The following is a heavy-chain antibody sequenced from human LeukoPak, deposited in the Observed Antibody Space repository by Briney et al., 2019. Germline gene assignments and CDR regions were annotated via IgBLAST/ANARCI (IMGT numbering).Heavy chain of an antibody. D-gene: IGHD2-15*01. CDR3: ARRVRDIVVVVAASSYWFDP. Sequence: GASVKVSFKASVYTFTVYYMHWVRHAPGQGHEWMGWINPNSGGTNYSQKFQGRVTMTRGMSIRTAYMELSRLRSDDTAVYYCARRVRDIVVVVAASSYWFDPWGQGTLVTVSS. CDR1: VYTFTVYY. J-gene: IGHJ5*02. CDR2: INPNSGGT. V-gene: IGHV1-2*02.